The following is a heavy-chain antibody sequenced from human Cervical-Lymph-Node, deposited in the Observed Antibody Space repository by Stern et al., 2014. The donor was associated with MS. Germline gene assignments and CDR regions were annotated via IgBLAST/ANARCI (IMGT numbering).Heavy chain of an antibody. CDR1: GGTFSNYA. V-gene: IGHV1-69*01. D-gene: IGHD3-9*01. CDR3: ARGWSYDILTAYSY. J-gene: IGHJ4*02. Sequence: DQLVESGAEVKKPGSSVKVSCKASGGTFSNYAISWVRQAPGQGPEWMGGIIPIFCTANYAQKFQGRVTITADESTSTAYMELSSLRSEDTALYYCARGWSYDILTAYSYWGQGTLVTVSS. CDR2: IIPIFCTA.